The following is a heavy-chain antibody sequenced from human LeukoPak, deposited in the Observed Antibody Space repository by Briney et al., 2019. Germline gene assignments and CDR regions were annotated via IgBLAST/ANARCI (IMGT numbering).Heavy chain of an antibody. D-gene: IGHD3-3*02. CDR2: IIPIYGTP. Sequence: SVKVSCKASGGTLSGYAISWVRQAPGQGLEWMGGIIPIYGTPHSAQKFQGRVTITTDESTSTAFMDLSSLRSEDTAVYYCARGKLGYYYHHMDAWGKGTTVTVSS. V-gene: IGHV1-69*05. J-gene: IGHJ6*03. CDR3: ARGKLGYYYHHMDA. CDR1: GGTLSGYA.